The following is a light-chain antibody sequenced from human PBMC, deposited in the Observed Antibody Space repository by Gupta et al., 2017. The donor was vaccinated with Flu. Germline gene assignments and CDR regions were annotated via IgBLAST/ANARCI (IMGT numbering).Light chain of an antibody. J-gene: IGLJ3*02. Sequence: QSVLTQPPSVSGAPGQRVTISCTGSTTNIGTGYDVHWYQHLPVTAPKLLIHVNSNRPSGVPDRFSGSKSGTSASLAITGLQAEDEADYYCQSYDSSLGVVFGGGTKLTVL. CDR3: QSYDSSLGVV. CDR2: VNS. CDR1: TTNIGTGYD. V-gene: IGLV1-40*01.